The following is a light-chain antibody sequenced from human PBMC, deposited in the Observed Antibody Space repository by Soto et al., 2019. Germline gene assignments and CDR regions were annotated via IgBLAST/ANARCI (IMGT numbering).Light chain of an antibody. J-gene: IGKJ1*01. Sequence: DIEMTQSPSSLSASVGETITITCRASQSISSSLNWFQHSPVQPPKLLLFAASTLHAGVPPRFSGSGSGTSFSLTIRSLQPEDFATYYCQQSFNLPRTFGPGTRVEFK. V-gene: IGKV1-39*01. CDR1: QSISSS. CDR2: AAS. CDR3: QQSFNLPRT.